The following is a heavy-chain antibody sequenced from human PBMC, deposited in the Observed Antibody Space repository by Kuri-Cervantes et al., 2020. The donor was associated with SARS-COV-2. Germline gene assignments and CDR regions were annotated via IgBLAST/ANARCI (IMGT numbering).Heavy chain of an antibody. J-gene: IGHJ4*02. Sequence: ESLKISCKGSGYSFTSYWIDWMRQMPGKGLEWMGRIDPSDSYTNYSPSFQGHVTISVDKSISTAYLQWSSLKASDTAMYYCARHGVREYSSSSGRDYWGQGSLITVSS. V-gene: IGHV5-10-1*01. D-gene: IGHD6-6*01. CDR1: GYSFTSYW. CDR2: IDPSDSYT. CDR3: ARHGVREYSSSSGRDY.